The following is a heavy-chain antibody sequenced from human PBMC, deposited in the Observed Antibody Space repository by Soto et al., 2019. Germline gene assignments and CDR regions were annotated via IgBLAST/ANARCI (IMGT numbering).Heavy chain of an antibody. V-gene: IGHV1-69*13. CDR1: GGTFINHA. J-gene: IGHJ6*02. Sequence: SVEVSFTGSGGTFINHAISWVRQAPGQGLEWVGGIIPMFPTADYAQRFQGRVTITADDSTTTVYMELSGLRSEDTAMYYCARDGATYCGGDCYRYFYYGMDVWGQGTTVTVSS. CDR2: IIPMFPTA. D-gene: IGHD2-21*02. CDR3: ARDGATYCGGDCYRYFYYGMDV.